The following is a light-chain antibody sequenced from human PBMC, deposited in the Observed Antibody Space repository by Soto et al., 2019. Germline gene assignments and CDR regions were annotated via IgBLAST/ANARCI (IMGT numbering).Light chain of an antibody. CDR2: GAS. J-gene: IGKJ1*01. V-gene: IGKV3-20*01. CDR3: HQYCSSPET. Sequence: EIVLTQSPGTLSLSPGERATLSCRASQSIRSSYLAWYQQKPGQAPRLLIYGASSRATGIPDRFSGSGSGTDFTLTISRMEPEDFVVYYCHQYCSSPETFGQGTKVEIK. CDR1: QSIRSSY.